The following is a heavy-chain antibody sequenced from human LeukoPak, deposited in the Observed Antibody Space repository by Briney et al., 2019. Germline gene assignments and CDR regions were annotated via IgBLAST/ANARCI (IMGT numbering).Heavy chain of an antibody. D-gene: IGHD3-22*01. CDR3: ARDSSGYYDFDY. CDR1: GFTFSRYS. J-gene: IGHJ4*02. CDR2: ISSSRSYI. Sequence: GGSLRLSCAASGFTFSRYSMNWVRQAPGKGLEWVSSISSSRSYIYYADSVKGRVTISRDNAKNSLYLQMNSLRAEDTAVCYCARDSSGYYDFDYWGQGTLVTVSS. V-gene: IGHV3-21*01.